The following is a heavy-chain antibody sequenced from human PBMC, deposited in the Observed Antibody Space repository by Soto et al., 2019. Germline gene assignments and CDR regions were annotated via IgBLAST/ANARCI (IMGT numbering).Heavy chain of an antibody. J-gene: IGHJ4*02. V-gene: IGHV4-59*01. CDR3: ARGPGVVSFDY. D-gene: IGHD2-15*01. CDR1: GGSISSYY. CDR2: IYYSGST. Sequence: SETLSLTCTVSGGSISSYYWSWIRQPPGKGLEWIGYIYYSGSTNYNPSLKSRVTISVDTSKNQFSLKLSSVTAADTAVYYCARGPGVVSFDYWGQGTLVTVSS.